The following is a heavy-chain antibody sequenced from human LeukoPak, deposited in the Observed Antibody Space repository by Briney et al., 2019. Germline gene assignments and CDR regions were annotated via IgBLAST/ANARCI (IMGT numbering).Heavy chain of an antibody. D-gene: IGHD3-9*01. J-gene: IGHJ4*02. Sequence: SETLSLTCTVSGDFITAYYWSWIRQPPGKGLEWIGYVYYSGSTYYNPSLKSRVTISVDTSKNQFSLNLTSVTAADTAVYYCARETYSNILTGTDYWGPGTLVTVSS. V-gene: IGHV4-59*12. CDR3: ARETYSNILTGTDY. CDR1: GDFITAYY. CDR2: VYYSGST.